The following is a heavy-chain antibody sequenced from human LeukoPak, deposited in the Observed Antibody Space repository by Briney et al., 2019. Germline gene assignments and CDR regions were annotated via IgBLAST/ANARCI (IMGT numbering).Heavy chain of an antibody. J-gene: IGHJ6*03. CDR3: AKGGDTAFYYYYYMDV. D-gene: IGHD5-18*01. CDR2: ISYDGSNK. Sequence: GGSLRLSCAASGFTFSSHSMTWVRQAPGKGLEWVAAISYDGSNKYYADSVKGRFTISRDNSKNTLYLQMNSLRAEDTAVYYCAKGGDTAFYYYYYMDVWGKGTTVTVSS. V-gene: IGHV3-30*18. CDR1: GFTFSSHS.